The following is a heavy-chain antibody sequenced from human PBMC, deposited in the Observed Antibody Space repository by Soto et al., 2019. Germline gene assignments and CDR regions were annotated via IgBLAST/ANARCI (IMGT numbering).Heavy chain of an antibody. CDR3: ARDGSSSWSNWFDP. Sequence: GGSLRLSCAASGFTFSSYWMSWVRQAPGKGLEWVANIKQDGSEKYYVDSVKGRFTISRDNAKNSPYLQMNSLRAEDTAVYYCARDGSSSWSNWFDPWGPAALVTVSS. V-gene: IGHV3-7*03. D-gene: IGHD6-13*01. CDR1: GFTFSSYW. J-gene: IGHJ5*02. CDR2: IKQDGSEK.